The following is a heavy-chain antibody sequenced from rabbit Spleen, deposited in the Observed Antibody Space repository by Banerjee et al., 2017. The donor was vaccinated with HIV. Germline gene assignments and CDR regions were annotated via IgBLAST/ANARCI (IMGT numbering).Heavy chain of an antibody. CDR3: ARTAGVAGYAAATFNL. D-gene: IGHD6-1*01. J-gene: IGHJ4*01. CDR2: IYGGSSGST. V-gene: IGHV1S40*01. Sequence: QSLEESGGDLVKPGASLTLTCTASGFSFSSSYYMCWVRQAPGKGLEWIACIYGGSSGSTAYASWAKGRFTISKTSSTTVTLQMTSLTAADTATYLCARTAGVAGYAAATFNLWGPGTLVTVS. CDR1: GFSFSSSYY.